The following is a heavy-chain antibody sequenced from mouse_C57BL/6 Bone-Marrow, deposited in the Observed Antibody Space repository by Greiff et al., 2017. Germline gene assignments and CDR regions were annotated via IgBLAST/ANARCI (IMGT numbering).Heavy chain of an antibody. D-gene: IGHD2-4*01. V-gene: IGHV1-64*01. Sequence: QVQLQQPGAELVKPGASVKLSCKASGYTFTSYWMHWVKQRPGQGLEWIGMIHPNSGSTNYNEKLKSKATLTVDKSSSTAYMQLSSLTSEDSAVYYCARRGVYYDYLRGAMDYWGQGTSVTVSS. CDR3: ARRGVYYDYLRGAMDY. J-gene: IGHJ4*01. CDR2: IHPNSGST. CDR1: GYTFTSYW.